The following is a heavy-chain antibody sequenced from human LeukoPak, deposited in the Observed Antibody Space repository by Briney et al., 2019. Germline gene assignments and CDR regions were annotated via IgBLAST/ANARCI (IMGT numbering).Heavy chain of an antibody. CDR3: ARSFTYYYDSSGRYAFDI. V-gene: IGHV4-4*07. CDR2: IYTSGST. D-gene: IGHD3-22*01. CDR1: GGSISSYY. J-gene: IGHJ3*02. Sequence: PSETLSLTCTVSGGSISSYYWSWIRQPAGKGLEWIGRIYTSGSTNYNPSLKSRVTMSVDTSKNQFSLKLSSVTAADTAVYYCARSFTYYYDSSGRYAFDIWGQGTMVAVSS.